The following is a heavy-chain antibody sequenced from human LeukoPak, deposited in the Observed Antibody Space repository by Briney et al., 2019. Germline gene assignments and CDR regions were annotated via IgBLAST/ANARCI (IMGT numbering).Heavy chain of an antibody. CDR1: GGSISSYY. CDR2: IYYSGNT. CDR3: ARGGPRWFDP. V-gene: IGHV4-59*01. J-gene: IGHJ5*02. Sequence: SETLSLTCTVSGGSISSYYWSWIRQPPGKGLEWIGYIYYSGNTNYNPSLKSRVTISVDTSKNQFSLKLSSVTAADTAVYYCARGGPRWFDPWGQGTLVTVSS. D-gene: IGHD3-16*01.